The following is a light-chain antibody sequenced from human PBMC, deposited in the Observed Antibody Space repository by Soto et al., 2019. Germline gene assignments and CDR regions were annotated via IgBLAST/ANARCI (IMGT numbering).Light chain of an antibody. Sequence: DIQMTQSPSTLSASVGDRVTITCRASQSIRGWLAWYQQKPGKAPKLLIYKASSLQIGVPSRFSASGSETEFTITISSLQHDDFATYFCQQYNTYPWTFGQVTKVEIK. CDR1: QSIRGW. CDR2: KAS. V-gene: IGKV1-5*03. CDR3: QQYNTYPWT. J-gene: IGKJ1*01.